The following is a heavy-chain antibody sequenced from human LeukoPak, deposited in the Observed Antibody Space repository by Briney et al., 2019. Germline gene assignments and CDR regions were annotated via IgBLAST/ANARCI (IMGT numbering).Heavy chain of an antibody. CDR1: GFTFSNYA. CDR3: ATDRGAVTGFHDY. D-gene: IGHD6-19*01. Sequence: GGSLILSCEAAGFTFSNYATSCVRQAPGGGLEWVSGINDSGENTRYADSVKGRFTISRDNSKSTLYLQMDSLRVEDAAVYYCATDRGAVTGFHDYWGQGTLVTVSS. CDR2: INDSGENT. J-gene: IGHJ4*02. V-gene: IGHV3-23*01.